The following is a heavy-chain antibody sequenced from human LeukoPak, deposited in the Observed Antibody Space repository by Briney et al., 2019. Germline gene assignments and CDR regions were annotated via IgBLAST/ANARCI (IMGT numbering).Heavy chain of an antibody. J-gene: IGHJ5*02. CDR1: GFTVTSNY. CDR2: IYSGGGT. V-gene: IGHV3-66*01. CDR3: ARGNFGYHSSWSFDP. D-gene: IGHD6-13*01. Sequence: GGSLRLSCAASGFTVTSNYMTWVRQAPGKGLEWVSVIYSGGGTNYADSVKGRFTISRDNSKNTLYLQMTSLRAEDTALYYCARGNFGYHSSWSFDPWGQGTLVTVSS.